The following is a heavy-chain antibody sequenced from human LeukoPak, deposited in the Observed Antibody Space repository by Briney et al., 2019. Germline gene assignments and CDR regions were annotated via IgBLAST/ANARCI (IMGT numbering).Heavy chain of an antibody. D-gene: IGHD6-6*01. J-gene: IGHJ4*02. Sequence: GGSLRLSCAASGFTVSNNYMSWVRQAPGKGLEWVSVIYSGGSTYYADSVRGRFTISRDTSKNTLSLQMNSLRAEDTAVYYCASLSLGHYWGQGTLVTVSS. CDR1: GFTVSNNY. CDR3: ASLSLGHY. V-gene: IGHV3-53*01. CDR2: IYSGGST.